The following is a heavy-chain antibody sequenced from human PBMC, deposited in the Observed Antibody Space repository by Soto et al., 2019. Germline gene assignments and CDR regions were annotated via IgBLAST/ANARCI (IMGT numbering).Heavy chain of an antibody. D-gene: IGHD1-26*01. CDR1: GFTFSSYE. Sequence: GGSLRLSCAASGFTFSSYEMNWVRQAPGKGLEWVSYISSSGSTIYYADSVKGRFTISRDNAKNSLYLQMNSLRAEDTAVYYCAREGSWDVFDIWGQGTMVTVSS. V-gene: IGHV3-48*03. J-gene: IGHJ3*02. CDR3: AREGSWDVFDI. CDR2: ISSSGSTI.